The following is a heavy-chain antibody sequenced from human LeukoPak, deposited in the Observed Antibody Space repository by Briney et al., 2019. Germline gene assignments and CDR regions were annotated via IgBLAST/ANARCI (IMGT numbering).Heavy chain of an antibody. CDR2: IYYSGST. CDR3: ARDSSTNEFDY. J-gene: IGHJ4*02. V-gene: IGHV4-59*01. CDR1: GGSTGSYY. Sequence: SETLSLTCTVSGGSTGSYYWSWIRQPPGKGLEWIGYIYYSGSTNYNPSLKSRVTISVDTSKNQFSLKLSSVTAADTAVYYCARDSSTNEFDYWGQGTLVTVSS. D-gene: IGHD6-13*01.